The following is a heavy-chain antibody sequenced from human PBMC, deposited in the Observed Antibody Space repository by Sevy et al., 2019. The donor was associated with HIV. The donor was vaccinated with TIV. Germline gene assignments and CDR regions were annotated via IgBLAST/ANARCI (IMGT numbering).Heavy chain of an antibody. V-gene: IGHV3-33*01. CDR3: ARDSSSRFFDY. D-gene: IGHD6-13*01. CDR2: IWYDGSNK. Sequence: GGSLRLSCAASGFTFSSYGVHWVRQAPGKGLEWVAVIWYDGSNKYYADSVKGRFTISRDNSKNTLYLQMNSLRAEDTAVYYCARDSSSRFFDYWGQGTLVTVSS. J-gene: IGHJ4*02. CDR1: GFTFSSYG.